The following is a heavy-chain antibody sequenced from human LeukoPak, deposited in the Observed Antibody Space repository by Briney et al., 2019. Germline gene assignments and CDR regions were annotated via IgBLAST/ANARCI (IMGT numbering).Heavy chain of an antibody. Sequence: PSETLSLTCTVSGGSISSSSYYWGWIRQPPGKGLEWIGSIYYSGSTYYNPSLKSRVTISVDTSKNQFSLKLSSVTAADTAVYYCARECRDGYNCLLSSMDVWGQGTTVTVSS. J-gene: IGHJ6*02. D-gene: IGHD5-24*01. CDR2: IYYSGST. CDR1: GGSISSSSYY. CDR3: ARECRDGYNCLLSSMDV. V-gene: IGHV4-39*07.